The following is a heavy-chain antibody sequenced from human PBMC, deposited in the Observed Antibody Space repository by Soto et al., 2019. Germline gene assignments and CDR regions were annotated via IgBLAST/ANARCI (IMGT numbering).Heavy chain of an antibody. CDR1: GFTFSYYG. Sequence: GGSLRLSCAASGFTFSYYGIHWVRQAPGKGLEWVSYISSSSSTIYYADSVKGRFTISRDNAKNSLYLQMNSLRDEDTAVYYCARSELLWFGLIFDYWGQGTLVTVSS. CDR2: ISSSSSTI. D-gene: IGHD3-10*01. CDR3: ARSELLWFGLIFDY. J-gene: IGHJ4*02. V-gene: IGHV3-48*02.